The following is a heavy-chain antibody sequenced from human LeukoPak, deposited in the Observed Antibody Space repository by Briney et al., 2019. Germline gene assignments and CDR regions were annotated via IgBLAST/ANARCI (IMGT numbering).Heavy chain of an antibody. CDR2: ITGSGRTT. CDR3: AKGLLITILGSLDY. V-gene: IGHV3-23*01. Sequence: GGSLRLSCAASGFTFNNYAMSWVRQAPGKGLEWVSGITGSGRTTYYADSVKGRFTISRDNSKNSLYLQINSLRAEDTAVYYCAKGLLITILGSLDYWGQGTLVTVSS. CDR1: GFTFNNYA. J-gene: IGHJ4*02. D-gene: IGHD3-3*01.